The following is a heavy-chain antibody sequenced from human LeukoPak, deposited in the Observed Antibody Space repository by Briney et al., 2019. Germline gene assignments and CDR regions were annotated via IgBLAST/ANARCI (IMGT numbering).Heavy chain of an antibody. J-gene: IGHJ4*02. CDR2: INHSGST. D-gene: IGHD3-3*01. V-gene: IGHV4-34*01. CDR3: ARGKLLEWSYNFDY. Sequence: SETLSLTCAVYGGSFSGYYRSWIRQPPGKGLEWIGEINHSGSTNYNPSLKSRVTISVDTSKNQFSLKLSSVTAADTAVCYCARGKLLEWSYNFDYWGQGTLVTVSS. CDR1: GGSFSGYY.